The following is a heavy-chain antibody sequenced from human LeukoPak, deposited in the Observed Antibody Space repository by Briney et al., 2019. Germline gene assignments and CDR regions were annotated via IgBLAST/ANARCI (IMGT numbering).Heavy chain of an antibody. D-gene: IGHD1-1*01. Sequence: GGSLRLSCAASGFTFSSYWMSWVRQAPGKGLEWVSTLSGSGSKTYYTDSVKGRFTISRGNSKNTLYLQMNSLRAEDTAVYYCAKDAGHWPNYYYYMDVWGKGTTVTVSS. CDR1: GFTFSSYW. CDR2: LSGSGSKT. V-gene: IGHV3-23*01. J-gene: IGHJ6*03. CDR3: AKDAGHWPNYYYYMDV.